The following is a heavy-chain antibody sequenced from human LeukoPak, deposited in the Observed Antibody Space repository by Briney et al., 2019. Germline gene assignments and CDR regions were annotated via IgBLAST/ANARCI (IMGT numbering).Heavy chain of an antibody. CDR2: ISWNSGSI. CDR1: GFTFDDYA. V-gene: IGHV3-9*01. CDR3: AKGSGIAAAGIFD. J-gene: IGHJ4*02. D-gene: IGHD6-13*01. Sequence: GGSLRLSCAASGFTFDDYAVHWVRQAPGKGLGWVSGISWNSGSIGYADSVKGRFTISRDNAKNSLYLQMNSLRAEDTALYYCAKGSGIAAAGIFDWGQGTLVTVSS.